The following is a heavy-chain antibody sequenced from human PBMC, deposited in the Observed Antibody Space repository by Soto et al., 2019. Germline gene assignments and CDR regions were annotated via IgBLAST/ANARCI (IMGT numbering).Heavy chain of an antibody. V-gene: IGHV3-23*01. Sequence: DVQLLESGGCLVQPGGSLRLSCEASGFTFSDYAMTWVRQAPGKGLEWVSGSGGCGDDTYYADSVKGRFTISRDNSKNTLYLQMNSLRAEDSAVYYCARESVPYNGKLDWLDPRGQGILVTVSS. CDR1: GFTFSDYA. CDR3: ARESVPYNGKLDWLDP. J-gene: IGHJ5*02. D-gene: IGHD1-20*01. CDR2: SGGCGDDT.